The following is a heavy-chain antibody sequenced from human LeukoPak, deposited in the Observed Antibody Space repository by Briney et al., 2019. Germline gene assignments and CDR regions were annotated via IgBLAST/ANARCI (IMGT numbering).Heavy chain of an antibody. CDR2: IKQDGSEK. J-gene: IGHJ4*02. Sequence: PGGSLRLSCAASGFTFSGYWISWVRQAPGKGLEWVANIKQDGSEKYYVDSVKGRFTISRDNAKNSLFLQMNSLRDEDTAVYYCARDSLGPGDYWGQGTLVTVSS. V-gene: IGHV3-7*01. CDR1: GFTFSGYW. D-gene: IGHD1-14*01. CDR3: ARDSLGPGDY.